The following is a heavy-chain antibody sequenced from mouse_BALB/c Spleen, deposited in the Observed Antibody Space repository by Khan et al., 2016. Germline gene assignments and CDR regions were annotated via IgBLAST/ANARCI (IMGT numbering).Heavy chain of an antibody. CDR2: IRSKSNNYAT. CDR1: GFTFNTNA. Sequence: EVQLVESGGGLVQPKGSLKLSCAASGFTFNTNAMNWVRQAPGKGLEWVARIRSKSNNYATYYADSVKDSITISRDDSQSMHYLQMNNLKTEDTAMYYCVRELGFAYWGQGTLVTVSA. V-gene: IGHV10S3*01. CDR3: VRELGFAY. D-gene: IGHD4-1*01. J-gene: IGHJ3*01.